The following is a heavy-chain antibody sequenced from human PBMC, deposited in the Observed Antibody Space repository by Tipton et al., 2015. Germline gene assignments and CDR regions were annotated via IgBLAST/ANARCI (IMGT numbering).Heavy chain of an antibody. D-gene: IGHD3-22*01. J-gene: IGHJ4*02. Sequence: TLSLTCTVSGGSVISGTDYWSWIRQPPGKGLEWIGYTFSGGSTNYNPSLKSRVTISIDTSKNQFSLKLSSVTAADTAVYYCASGLFAEYWGQGALVTVSS. V-gene: IGHV4-61*01. CDR2: TFSGGST. CDR3: ASGLFAEY. CDR1: GGSVISGTDY.